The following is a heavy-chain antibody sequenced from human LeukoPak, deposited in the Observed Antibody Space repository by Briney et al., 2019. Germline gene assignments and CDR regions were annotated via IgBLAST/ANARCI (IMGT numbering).Heavy chain of an antibody. D-gene: IGHD3-22*01. V-gene: IGHV3-23*01. Sequence: WGSLRLSCAASGFTFSSYSMNWVRQVPGKGLEWVSAISGSGGSTYYADSVKGRFTISRDNSKNTLYLQMNSLRAEDTAVYYCAKEAEGVVVIPIDYWGQGTLVTVSS. CDR2: ISGSGGST. CDR1: GFTFSSYS. J-gene: IGHJ4*02. CDR3: AKEAEGVVVIPIDY.